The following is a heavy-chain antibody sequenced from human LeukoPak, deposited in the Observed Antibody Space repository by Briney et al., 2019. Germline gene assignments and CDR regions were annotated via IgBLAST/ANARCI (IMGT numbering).Heavy chain of an antibody. V-gene: IGHV1-2*04. Sequence: ASVKVSCKASGFTFTGYYMHWVRQAPGQGLEWMGWINLNSGGTNYAQKFQGWVTMTRDTSISTAYMELSRLRSDDTAVYYCARDSATVTTPYFDSWSQGTLVTVSS. J-gene: IGHJ4*02. D-gene: IGHD4-17*01. CDR2: INLNSGGT. CDR1: GFTFTGYY. CDR3: ARDSATVTTPYFDS.